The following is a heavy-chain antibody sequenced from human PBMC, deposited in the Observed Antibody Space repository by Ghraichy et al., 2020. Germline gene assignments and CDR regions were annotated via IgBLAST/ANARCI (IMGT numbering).Heavy chain of an antibody. Sequence: SQTLSLTCTVSGVSISSYSDYWGWLRQSPGKGLEWIGSIYNSVSTHYNPSLRSRVTISIDTSKDQFSLRLTSVTAADTAVYYCARNKTGSLSEWFDPRGQG. J-gene: IGHJ5*02. CDR1: GVSISSYSDY. V-gene: IGHV4-39*01. D-gene: IGHD6-6*01. CDR3: ARNKTGSLSEWFDP. CDR2: IYNSVST.